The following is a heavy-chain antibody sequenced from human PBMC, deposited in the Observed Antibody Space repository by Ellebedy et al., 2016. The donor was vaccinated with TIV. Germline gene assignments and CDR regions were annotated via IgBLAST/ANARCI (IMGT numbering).Heavy chain of an antibody. CDR1: GFTFSAYS. D-gene: IGHD6-13*01. CDR2: IGSISGTI. Sequence: GESLKISCAASGFTFSAYSMNWVRRAPGKGLEWISYIGSISGTIYYADSLKGRFTISRDKGKNSLYLNMNSLRDEDTAVYYCARVYSSSWYLSDYWGQGTLVTVSS. J-gene: IGHJ4*02. V-gene: IGHV3-48*02. CDR3: ARVYSSSWYLSDY.